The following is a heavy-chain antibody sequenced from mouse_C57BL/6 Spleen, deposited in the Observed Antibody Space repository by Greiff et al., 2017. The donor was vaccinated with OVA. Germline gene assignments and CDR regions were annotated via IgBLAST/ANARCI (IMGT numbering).Heavy chain of an antibody. Sequence: QVQLQQSGPELVKPGASVKISCKASGYAFSSSWMNWVKQRPGKGLEWIGRIYPGDGDTNYNGKFKGKATLTADQSSSKAYMQLSSLTSDDSAVYFCARDSSGSYYAMDYWGQGTSVTVSS. CDR2: IYPGDGDT. V-gene: IGHV1-82*01. J-gene: IGHJ4*01. CDR3: ARDSSGSYYAMDY. D-gene: IGHD3-2*02. CDR1: GYAFSSSW.